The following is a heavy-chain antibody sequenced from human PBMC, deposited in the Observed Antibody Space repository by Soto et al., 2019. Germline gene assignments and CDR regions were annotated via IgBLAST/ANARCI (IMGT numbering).Heavy chain of an antibody. CDR1: GGSISSGGYY. Sequence: QVQLQESGPGLVKPSQTLSLTCTVSGGSISSGGYYWSWIRQHPGKGLEWIGYIYYSGSTYYNPSLKRRVTISVDTSKNQFCLKLSSVTAADRAVYYCAGGPGSGWYDYWGQGTLVTVSS. J-gene: IGHJ4*02. D-gene: IGHD6-19*01. CDR2: IYYSGST. CDR3: AGGPGSGWYDY. V-gene: IGHV4-31*03.